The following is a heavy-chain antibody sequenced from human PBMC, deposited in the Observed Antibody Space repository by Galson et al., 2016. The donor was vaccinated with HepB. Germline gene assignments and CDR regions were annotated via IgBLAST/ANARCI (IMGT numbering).Heavy chain of an antibody. J-gene: IGHJ4*02. CDR3: ARDSSSPRFFL. D-gene: IGHD2-2*01. V-gene: IGHV4-59*01. Sequence: ETLSLTCTVSGASISAYYWNWIRQPPGKELEWIGNIYYSGRTNYNPSLKSRVTISVDTSKNQFSLNLSSVTAADTAVYYCARDSSSPRFFLWGQGTLVTVSS. CDR1: GASISAYY. CDR2: IYYSGRT.